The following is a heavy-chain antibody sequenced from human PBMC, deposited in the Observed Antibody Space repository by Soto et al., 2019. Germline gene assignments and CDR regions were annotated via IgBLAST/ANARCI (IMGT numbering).Heavy chain of an antibody. J-gene: IGHJ6*02. CDR1: GFTFSSYE. CDR2: TSSSGSTI. V-gene: IGHV3-48*03. Sequence: GGSLRLSCAASGFTFSSYEMNWVRQAPGKGLEWVSYTSSSGSTIYYADSVKGRFTISRDNAKNSLYLQMNSLRAEDTAVYYCAGDTSPYYYGSKYGMDVWGQGTTVTVSS. D-gene: IGHD3-10*01. CDR3: AGDTSPYYYGSKYGMDV.